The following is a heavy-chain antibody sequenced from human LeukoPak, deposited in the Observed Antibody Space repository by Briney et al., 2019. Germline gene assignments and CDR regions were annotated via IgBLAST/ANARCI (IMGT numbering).Heavy chain of an antibody. CDR2: ISISGGTT. V-gene: IGHV3-23*01. CDR1: GFTFSTSA. Sequence: GGSLRLSCVVSGFTFSTSAMTWVRQAPGKGLEWVSGISISGGTTYYADSVEGRFTISRDNSKNTLYLQMNSLRADDTAVYYCAKGDWGDYWGQGTLVTVSS. J-gene: IGHJ4*02. CDR3: AKGDWGDY. D-gene: IGHD7-27*01.